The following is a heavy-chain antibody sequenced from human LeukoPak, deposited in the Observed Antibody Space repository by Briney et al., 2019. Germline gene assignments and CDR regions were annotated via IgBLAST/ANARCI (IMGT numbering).Heavy chain of an antibody. Sequence: GGSLRLSCAASGFTFSTYAMNWVRQAPGKGLEWASVIGNGGGIPYADSVKGRFTITRDNYKSTLYLQMNSLRAEDTAVYYCAKDRIPDGKYSIDFWGQGTLVTVSS. CDR1: GFTFSTYA. CDR3: AKDRIPDGKYSIDF. V-gene: IGHV3-23*01. D-gene: IGHD5-24*01. CDR2: IGNGGGI. J-gene: IGHJ4*02.